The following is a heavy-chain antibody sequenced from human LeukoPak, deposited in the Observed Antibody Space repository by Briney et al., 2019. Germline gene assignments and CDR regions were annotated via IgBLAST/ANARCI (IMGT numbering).Heavy chain of an antibody. D-gene: IGHD3-3*01. CDR3: ARHTRASQYYFDY. J-gene: IGHJ4*02. CDR1: GFTFSSHS. V-gene: IGHV3-48*01. Sequence: GGSLRLSCAASGFTFSSHSMSWVRQAPGRGLEWISFISDDSYNIDYADSVRGRFTVSRDNAKNSLYPQMTSLRAEDTAVYYCARHTRASQYYFDYWGQGTLVTVSS. CDR2: ISDDSYNI.